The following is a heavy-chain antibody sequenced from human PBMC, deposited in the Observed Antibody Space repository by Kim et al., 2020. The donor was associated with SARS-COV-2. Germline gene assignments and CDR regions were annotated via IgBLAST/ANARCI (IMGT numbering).Heavy chain of an antibody. CDR3: ASVPVVRGVIDSDY. J-gene: IGHJ4*02. Sequence: GGSLRLSCAASGFTVSSNYMSWVRQAPGKGLEWVSVIYSGGSTYYADSVKGRFTISRDNSKNTLYLQMNSLRAEDTAVYYCASVPVVRGVIDSDYWGQGTLVTVSS. D-gene: IGHD3-10*01. CDR2: IYSGGST. V-gene: IGHV3-53*01. CDR1: GFTVSSNY.